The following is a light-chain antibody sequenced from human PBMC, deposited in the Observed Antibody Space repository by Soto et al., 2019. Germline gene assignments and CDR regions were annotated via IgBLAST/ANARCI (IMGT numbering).Light chain of an antibody. CDR3: CSYAGTYPYV. CDR1: SSDVGGYNY. J-gene: IGLJ1*01. Sequence: QSVLTQRPSVSGSPGQSVTISCTGTSSDVGGYNYVSWYQQHPGKAPKLMIYDVSKRPSGVPDRFSASKSGNTASLTISGLHAEDDADYYCCSYAGTYPYVFGTGTKVTVL. V-gene: IGLV2-11*01. CDR2: DVS.